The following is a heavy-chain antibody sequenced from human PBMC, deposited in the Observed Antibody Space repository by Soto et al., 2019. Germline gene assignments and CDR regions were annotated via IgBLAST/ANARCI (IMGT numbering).Heavy chain of an antibody. J-gene: IGHJ4*02. CDR3: AKGEVRGIIPSYFDY. CDR1: VFTFRWFG. V-gene: IGHV3-30*18. D-gene: IGHD3-10*01. Sequence: GGSLRISCAGSVFTFRWFGMNWVRQAPGKGLEWVARISNDGSNEYYVDSVKGRFTISRDNSKNTLYLQMDSLRAEDTAVYYCAKGEVRGIIPSYFDYWGLGTLVTVSS. CDR2: ISNDGSNE.